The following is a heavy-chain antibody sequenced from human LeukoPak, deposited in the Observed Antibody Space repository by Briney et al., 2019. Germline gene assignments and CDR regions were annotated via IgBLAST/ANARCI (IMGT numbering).Heavy chain of an antibody. D-gene: IGHD6-13*01. CDR3: ARSLVGIAAAGLYYYGMDV. CDR2: VYHSGST. CDR1: GGSIGTSTYF. V-gene: IGHV4-39*07. J-gene: IGHJ6*02. Sequence: SETLSLTCTVSGGSIGTSTYFWGWIRQPPGKGLEWMGSVYHSGSTYYNPSLKSRVTISVDRSKNQFSLKLSSVTAADTAVYYCARSLVGIAAAGLYYYGMDVWGQGTTVTVSS.